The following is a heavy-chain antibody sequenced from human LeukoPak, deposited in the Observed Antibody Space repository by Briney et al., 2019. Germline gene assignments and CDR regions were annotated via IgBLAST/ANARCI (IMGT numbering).Heavy chain of an antibody. CDR1: GFTFSGYW. Sequence: GGSLRLSCAASGFTFSGYWMSWGRQAPGKGLGWVANIKQDGSEKYYVDSVKGRFTISRDNAKNSLYLQMNSLRAEDTAVYYCARDGGYSSGSTYFDYWGQGTLVTVSS. CDR2: IKQDGSEK. V-gene: IGHV3-7*03. J-gene: IGHJ4*02. D-gene: IGHD6-19*01. CDR3: ARDGGYSSGSTYFDY.